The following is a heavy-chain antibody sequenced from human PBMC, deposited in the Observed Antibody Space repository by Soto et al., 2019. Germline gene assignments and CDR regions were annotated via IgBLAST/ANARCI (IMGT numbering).Heavy chain of an antibody. D-gene: IGHD3-16*02. CDR2: IKQDGSEK. CDR3: ARAKLGYYDYVWGSYRPDYYYYGMDG. CDR1: GFTFSSYW. J-gene: IGHJ6*02. V-gene: IGHV3-7*04. Sequence: GGSLRLSCAASGFTFSSYWMSWVRQAPGKGLEWVANIKQDGSEKYYVDSVKGRFTISRDNAKNSLYLQMNSLRAEDTAVYYCARAKLGYYDYVWGSYRPDYYYYGMDGWGQGTTVTVAS.